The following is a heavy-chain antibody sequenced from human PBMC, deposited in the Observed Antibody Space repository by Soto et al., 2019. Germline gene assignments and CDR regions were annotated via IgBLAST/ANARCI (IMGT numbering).Heavy chain of an antibody. CDR2: IYYSGST. V-gene: IGHV4-39*01. CDR3: ARHKGWLATWVRSFLAFDI. D-gene: IGHD3-3*02. CDR1: GGSISSISYY. J-gene: IGHJ3*02. Sequence: QLQLQESGPGLVKPSETLSLTCTVSGGSISSISYYWCWIRQPPGKGLEWIGSIYYSGSTYYNPSLQRRVTISVDTSKNQFSMKLSSVTAADTAVYYCARHKGWLATWVRSFLAFDIWGQGTMVTVSS.